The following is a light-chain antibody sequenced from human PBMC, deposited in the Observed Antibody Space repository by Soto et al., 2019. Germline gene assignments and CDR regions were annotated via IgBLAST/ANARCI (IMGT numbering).Light chain of an antibody. CDR1: QSVSSSY. Sequence: GALSLSPRDRASLSCRASQSVSSSYLAWYQQKPGQAPRLVMYGTSNRAPGFPARFSGSGSGTDFTLTISILQSEDYAVYYCHHYVTCPSQFGQGT. CDR3: HHYVTCPSQ. V-gene: IGKV3-20*01. J-gene: IGKJ1*01. CDR2: GTS.